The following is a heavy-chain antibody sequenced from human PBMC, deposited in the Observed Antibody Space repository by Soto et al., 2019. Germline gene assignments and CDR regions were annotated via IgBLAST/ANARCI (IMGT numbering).Heavy chain of an antibody. J-gene: IGHJ6*02. CDR1: GYIFTSYW. Sequence: PGESLKISCKGSGYIFTSYWISWVRQMPGKGLEWMGRIDPSDSYSNYSPSFQGHVTMSADKSMSTAYLQWSSLKASDTAMYYCARRYCSSTTCPRNCYAMDVWGQGTTVTVSS. CDR3: ARRYCSSTTCPRNCYAMDV. D-gene: IGHD2-2*01. V-gene: IGHV5-10-1*01. CDR2: IDPSDSYS.